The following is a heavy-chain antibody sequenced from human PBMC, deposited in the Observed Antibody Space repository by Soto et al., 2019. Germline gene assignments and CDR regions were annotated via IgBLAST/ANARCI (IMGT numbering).Heavy chain of an antibody. CDR2: IYYSGST. J-gene: IGHJ3*02. D-gene: IGHD3-9*01. V-gene: IGHV4-31*03. CDR3: ARPILTGYYTDAFDI. CDR1: GGSISSGGYY. Sequence: QVQLQESGPGLVKPSQTLSLTCTVSGGSISSGGYYWSWIRQHPGKGLEWIGYIYYSGSTYYNPSLKSRVTISVDTSKIQFSLKLSSVTAADTAVYYCARPILTGYYTDAFDIWGQGTMVTVSS.